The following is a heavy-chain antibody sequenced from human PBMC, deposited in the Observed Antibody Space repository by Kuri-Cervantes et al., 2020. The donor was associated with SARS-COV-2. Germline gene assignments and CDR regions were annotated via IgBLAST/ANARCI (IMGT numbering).Heavy chain of an antibody. V-gene: IGHV4-38-2*02. CDR3: ARDRRSGDGSGWYYFDS. D-gene: IGHD6-19*01. CDR1: GYSISSGYY. J-gene: IGHJ4*02. CDR2: INHSGST. Sequence: SQTLSLTCAVSGYSISSGYYWGWIRQPPGKGLEWIGEINHSGSTNYNPSLKSRVTISVDTSKNQFSLKLSSVTAADTAVYYCARDRRSGDGSGWYYFDSWGQGTLVTVSS.